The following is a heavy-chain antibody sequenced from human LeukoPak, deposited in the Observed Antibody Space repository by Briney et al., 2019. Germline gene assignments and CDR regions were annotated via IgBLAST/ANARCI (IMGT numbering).Heavy chain of an antibody. CDR3: AKAPSLAVAGTEY. D-gene: IGHD6-19*01. CDR2: ISGSGFGT. CDR1: GFTFSSYA. J-gene: IGHJ4*02. V-gene: IGHV3-23*01. Sequence: GGSLRLSCAASGFTFSSYAMSWVRQAPGKGLEWVSAISGSGFGTYSADSVKGRFTISRDNSKNTLYLQMNSLRAENTAVYYCAKAPSLAVAGTEYWGQGTLVTVSS.